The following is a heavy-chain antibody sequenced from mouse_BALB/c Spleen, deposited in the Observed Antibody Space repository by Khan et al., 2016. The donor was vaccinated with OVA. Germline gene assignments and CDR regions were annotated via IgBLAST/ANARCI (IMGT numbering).Heavy chain of an antibody. J-gene: IGHJ3*01. Sequence: VQLQQSGAELARPGASVKMSCKASGYTFTSYTIHWIKQRPGQGLEWIGFINPSSAYTNYNQKFKDKATLTADKSSTTAYMQLSSLTSDDSTVYYCARDGAYYRNDGWFAYWDQGTLVTVSA. D-gene: IGHD2-14*01. CDR3: ARDGAYYRNDGWFAY. V-gene: IGHV1-4*01. CDR1: GYTFTSYT. CDR2: INPSSAYT.